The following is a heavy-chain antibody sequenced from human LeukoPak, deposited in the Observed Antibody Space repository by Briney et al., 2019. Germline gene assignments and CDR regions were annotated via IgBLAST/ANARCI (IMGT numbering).Heavy chain of an antibody. V-gene: IGHV3-30*02. J-gene: IGHJ4*02. D-gene: IGHD3-10*01. Sequence: GGSLRLSCAASGFTFSSYGMHWVRQAPGKGLEWGAFIRYDGSNKYYADSVKGRFTISRDNSKNTLYLQMNSLRAEDTAVYYCAKDSESYGSGSYFIYYFDYWGQGTLVTVSS. CDR3: AKDSESYGSGSYFIYYFDY. CDR2: IRYDGSNK. CDR1: GFTFSSYG.